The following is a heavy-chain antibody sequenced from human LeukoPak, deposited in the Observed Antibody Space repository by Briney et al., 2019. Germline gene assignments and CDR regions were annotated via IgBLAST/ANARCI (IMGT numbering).Heavy chain of an antibody. D-gene: IGHD4-17*01. J-gene: IGHJ5*02. CDR2: IYTSGST. V-gene: IGHV4-4*07. Sequence: SETLSLTCTVSGGSISSFYWSWIRQPAGKGLEWIGRIYTSGSTNYSPSLNSRVTMSVDTSKNQFSLILTSVTAADTAVYYCARSHDYGVGYWFDPWGQGTLVTVSS. CDR1: GGSISSFY. CDR3: ARSHDYGVGYWFDP.